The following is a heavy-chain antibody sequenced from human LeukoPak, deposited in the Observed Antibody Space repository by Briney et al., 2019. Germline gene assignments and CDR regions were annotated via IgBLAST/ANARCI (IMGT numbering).Heavy chain of an antibody. CDR3: ARDSGGGSYY. D-gene: IGHD2-15*01. V-gene: IGHV3-7*05. CDR2: INEDGSEK. Sequence: GSLRLSCAASGFTFSSYWMSWVRQAPGKGPEWVANINEDGSEKYYVDSVKGRFTISRDNAKKSLYLQMNSLRPEDTAVYYCARDSGGGSYYWGQGTLVTVSS. CDR1: GFTFSSYW. J-gene: IGHJ4*02.